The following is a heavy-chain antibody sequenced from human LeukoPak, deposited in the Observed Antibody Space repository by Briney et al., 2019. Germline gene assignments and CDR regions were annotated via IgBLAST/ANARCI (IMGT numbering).Heavy chain of an antibody. CDR3: ARGRSGLAAAGTYDY. Sequence: ASVKVSCKASGYTFTGSDINWARQATGQGLEWMGWINPKSGRTGYAKKFQDRVSMTMNTSISTAYMEVSSLRFDDTAVYYCARGRSGLAAAGTYDYWGQGTLITVSS. CDR1: GYTFTGSD. CDR2: INPKSGRT. V-gene: IGHV1-8*01. D-gene: IGHD6-13*01. J-gene: IGHJ4*02.